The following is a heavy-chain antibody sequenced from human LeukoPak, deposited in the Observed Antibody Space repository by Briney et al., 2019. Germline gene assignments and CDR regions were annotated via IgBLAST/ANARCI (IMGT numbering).Heavy chain of an antibody. J-gene: IGHJ4*02. CDR1: GFTFSSYW. CDR3: ARRYTGYGILDY. V-gene: IGHV3-21*05. Sequence: GGSLRLSCAASGFTFSSYWMHWVRQAPGKGLEWVSYISDSSSYTDYADSVKGRFTISRDNSKNSLYLQMNSLRAEDTAVYYCARRYTGYGILDYWGQGTLVTVSS. CDR2: ISDSSSYT. D-gene: IGHD5-12*01.